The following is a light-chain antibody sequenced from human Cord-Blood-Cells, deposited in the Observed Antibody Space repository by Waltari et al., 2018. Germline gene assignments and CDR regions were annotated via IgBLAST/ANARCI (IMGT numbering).Light chain of an antibody. V-gene: IGKV3-20*01. CDR2: GAS. J-gene: IGKJ4*01. CDR1: QSVSSSY. Sequence: EIVLTQSPGTLSLSQGERATLSCRASQSVSSSYLAWYQQKPGQAPRLLIYGASSRATGIPDRFSGSGPGTDFTLTISRLEPEDFAVYYCQQYGSSPLTFGGGTKVEIK. CDR3: QQYGSSPLT.